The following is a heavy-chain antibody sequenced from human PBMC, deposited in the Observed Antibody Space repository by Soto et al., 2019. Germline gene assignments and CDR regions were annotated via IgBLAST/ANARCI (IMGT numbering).Heavy chain of an antibody. J-gene: IGHJ4*02. CDR3: VRVGHDGSYFDY. CDR2: IRSSDRFT. D-gene: IGHD3-10*01. V-gene: IGHV3-11*06. Sequence: QVQLVESGGAWAKPGGSLRLSCAVSGFTFSDYFMTWIRQAPGKGLEWVSYIRSSDRFTNHADSVKGRFTISRDNANNSLSLEMNDLGAEDTAVYFCVRVGHDGSYFDYWGQGTLVTVSS. CDR1: GFTFSDYF.